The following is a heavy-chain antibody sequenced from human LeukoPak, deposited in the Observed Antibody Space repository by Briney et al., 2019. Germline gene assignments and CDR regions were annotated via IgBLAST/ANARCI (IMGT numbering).Heavy chain of an antibody. CDR2: ISYVGSNK. CDR3: ARDGIPPVPAANVYYYGMDV. J-gene: IGHJ6*04. CDR1: GFTFSSYA. Sequence: GGSLRLSCAASGFTFSSYAMHWVRQAPGKGLEWVAVISYVGSNKYYADSVKGRFTISRDNSKNTLYLQMNSLRAEDTAVYYCARDGIPPVPAANVYYYGMDVWGKGTTVTVSS. D-gene: IGHD2-2*01. V-gene: IGHV3-30*04.